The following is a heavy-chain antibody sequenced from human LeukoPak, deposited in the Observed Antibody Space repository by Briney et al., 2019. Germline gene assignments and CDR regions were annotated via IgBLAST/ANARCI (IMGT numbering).Heavy chain of an antibody. Sequence: ASVKVSFKASGYTFTIYGISWVRQAPGQGREWMGWSSAYNGHTNYAQKLQGSVTMTTDTSTSTAYIELRTLRSDDTAVYYCARPDYYDSSGFNYWGQGTLVTVSS. D-gene: IGHD3-22*01. CDR1: GYTFTIYG. CDR2: SSAYNGHT. V-gene: IGHV1-18*01. CDR3: ARPDYYDSSGFNY. J-gene: IGHJ4*02.